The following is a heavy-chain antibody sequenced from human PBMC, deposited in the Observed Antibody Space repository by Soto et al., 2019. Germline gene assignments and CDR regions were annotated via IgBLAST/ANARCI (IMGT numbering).Heavy chain of an antibody. Sequence: EVQLVESGGGLVQPGGSLRLSCAASGFTFSSYEMSWVRQAPGKGLEWVSYISSSGSTIYYADSVKGRFTISRDNAKNSLYLQMNSLRAEDTAVYYCARAGDSGCWDYWGQGTLVTVSS. CDR2: ISSSGSTI. D-gene: IGHD3-10*01. CDR1: GFTFSSYE. J-gene: IGHJ4*02. V-gene: IGHV3-48*03. CDR3: ARAGDSGCWDY.